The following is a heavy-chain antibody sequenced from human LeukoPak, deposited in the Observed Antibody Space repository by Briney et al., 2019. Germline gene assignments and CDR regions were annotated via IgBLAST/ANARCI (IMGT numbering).Heavy chain of an antibody. Sequence: GGSLRLSCAASGFIFSNYAMGWGRQAPGKGLEWVSSITGSGGNTYYADSVKGRFTFSRDNSKNTLHLQMNSLRAEDTAVYYCVRGLDYFDYWGQGTLVTVSS. V-gene: IGHV3-23*01. CDR1: GFIFSNYA. D-gene: IGHD6-6*01. J-gene: IGHJ4*02. CDR2: ITGSGGNT. CDR3: VRGLDYFDY.